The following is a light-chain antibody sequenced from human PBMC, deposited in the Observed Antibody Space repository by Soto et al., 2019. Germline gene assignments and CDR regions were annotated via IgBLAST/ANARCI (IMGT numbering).Light chain of an antibody. V-gene: IGKV3-15*01. CDR1: QSVRSN. CDR3: QQYNKWPPRT. CDR2: GAS. J-gene: IGKJ1*01. Sequence: EIVMTQSPATLSVSPGERATLSCRASQSVRSNLAWYQQKPGQAPRLIIYGASTRATGIPARFSGSGSGTEFTLTISSLQSEDFAIYYCQQYNKWPPRTFGQGTKVEIK.